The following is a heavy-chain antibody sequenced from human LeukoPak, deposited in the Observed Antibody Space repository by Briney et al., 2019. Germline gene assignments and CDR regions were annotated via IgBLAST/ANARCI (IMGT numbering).Heavy chain of an antibody. CDR3: AKNVESKTLIRRSWFDP. V-gene: IGHV3-23*01. D-gene: IGHD2-21*01. CDR1: GFTFSSYA. Sequence: GGSLRLSCAASGFTFSSYAMSWVRQAPGKGLEWVSAISGSGGSTYYADSVKGRFTISRDNSKNTLYLQMNSLRAEDTAVYYCAKNVESKTLIRRSWFDPWGQGTLVTVSS. J-gene: IGHJ5*02. CDR2: ISGSGGST.